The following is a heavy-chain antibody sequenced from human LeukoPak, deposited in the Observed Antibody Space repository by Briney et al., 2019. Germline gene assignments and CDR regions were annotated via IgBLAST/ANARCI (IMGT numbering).Heavy chain of an antibody. J-gene: IGHJ4*02. CDR3: ARDWSHRCFDY. Sequence: PGGSLTLSCAASGFTVSNNYMSWVRQAPGKGLEWVSVIYSGGSTYYADSVKGRFTISRDNSKNTLYLQMNSLRAEDTAVYYCARDWSHRCFDYWGQGTLVTASS. CDR2: IYSGGST. CDR1: GFTVSNNY. V-gene: IGHV3-53*01. D-gene: IGHD3-3*01.